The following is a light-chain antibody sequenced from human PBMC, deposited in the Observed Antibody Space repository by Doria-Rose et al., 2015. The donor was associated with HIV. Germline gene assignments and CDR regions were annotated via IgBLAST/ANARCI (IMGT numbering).Light chain of an antibody. Sequence: TQSPGTPPLSPGERATLSCRASQSFSSTYLAWYQQKPGQAPSLLIYDGSTRATGIPDRFSASGSGTDFTLTINRLEPEDFALYYCHQYGTSWTFGQGTKVEI. CDR1: QSFSSTY. J-gene: IGKJ1*01. CDR3: HQYGTSWT. V-gene: IGKV3-20*01. CDR2: DGS.